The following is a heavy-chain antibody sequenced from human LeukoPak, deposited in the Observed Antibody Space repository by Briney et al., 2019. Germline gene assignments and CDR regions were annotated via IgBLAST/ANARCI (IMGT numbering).Heavy chain of an antibody. CDR3: VREFGKIDGGT. CDR2: INSDGSIT. J-gene: IGHJ5*02. V-gene: IGHV3-74*01. CDR1: GFTFSSYW. D-gene: IGHD3-16*01. Sequence: GGSLRLSWAASGFTFSSYWMHWVRQAPGKGLVWVSLINSDGSITSYADSVKGRFTISRDNAKNTLFLQMNSLRAEDTAVYYCVREFGKIDGGTWGQGTLVTVSS.